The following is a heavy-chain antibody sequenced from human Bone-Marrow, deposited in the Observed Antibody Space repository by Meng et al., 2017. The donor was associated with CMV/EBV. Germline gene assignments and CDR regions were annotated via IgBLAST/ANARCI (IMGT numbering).Heavy chain of an antibody. CDR1: GFTFRDYY. Sequence: QVQLVEAGAGLVKPGRSLRRPCAGSGFTFRDYYMSWIRQAPGKVLEWVSYISSSGSTIYYADSVKGRFTISRDNAKNSLYLQMNSLGAEDTAVYYCARADYGVDYWGQGTQVTVSS. CDR3: ARADYGVDY. CDR2: ISSSGSTI. J-gene: IGHJ4*02. D-gene: IGHD4-17*01. V-gene: IGHV3-11*01.